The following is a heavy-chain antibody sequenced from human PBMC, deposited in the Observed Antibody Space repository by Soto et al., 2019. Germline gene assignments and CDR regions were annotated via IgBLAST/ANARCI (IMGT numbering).Heavy chain of an antibody. CDR1: GYTFTSYG. Sequence: VASVKVSCKASGYTFTSYGISWVRQAPGQGLEWMGWISAYNGNTNYAQKLQGRVTMTTDTSTSTAYMELRSLRSDDTAVYYCAWAHYCRGGSCEWFDSWGPGTPVPVAS. CDR2: ISAYNGNT. D-gene: IGHD2-15*01. J-gene: IGHJ5*01. CDR3: AWAHYCRGGSCEWFDS. V-gene: IGHV1-18*01.